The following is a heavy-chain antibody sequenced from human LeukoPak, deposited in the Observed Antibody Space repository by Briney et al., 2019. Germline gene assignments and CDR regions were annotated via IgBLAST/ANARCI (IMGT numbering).Heavy chain of an antibody. D-gene: IGHD5-18*01. Sequence: GGSLRLSCAASGFIFSSYAMSWVRQAPGKGLEWVSSISSSSSYIYYADSVKGRFTISRDNAKNSLYLQMNSLRAEDTAVYYCASRAPRGYSYYWGQGTLVTVSS. CDR2: ISSSSSYI. J-gene: IGHJ4*02. CDR3: ASRAPRGYSYY. V-gene: IGHV3-21*01. CDR1: GFIFSSYA.